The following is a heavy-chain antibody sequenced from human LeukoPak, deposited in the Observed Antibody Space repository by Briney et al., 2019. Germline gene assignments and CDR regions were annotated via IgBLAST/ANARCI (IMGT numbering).Heavy chain of an antibody. D-gene: IGHD6-13*01. Sequence: ASVKVSCKASGYTFTSYGISWVRQAPGQGLEWMGWVSAYNGNTNYAQKLKGRVTMTTDTSTSTAYMELRSLRSDDTAVYYCATAAGYYFDYWGQGTLVTISS. J-gene: IGHJ4*02. CDR2: VSAYNGNT. V-gene: IGHV1-18*01. CDR1: GYTFTSYG. CDR3: ATAAGYYFDY.